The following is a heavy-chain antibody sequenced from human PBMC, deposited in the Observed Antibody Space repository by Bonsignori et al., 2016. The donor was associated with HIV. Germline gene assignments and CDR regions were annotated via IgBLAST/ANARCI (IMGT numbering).Heavy chain of an antibody. J-gene: IGHJ4*02. V-gene: IGHV3-23*01. CDR2: ISSSGGST. CDR1: GFTFSNYA. CDR3: APGGRVAGTPNYFDY. D-gene: IGHD6-19*01. Sequence: GGSLRLSCAGSGFTFSNYAMSWVRQAPGKGLEWVSSISSSGGSTYYADSVKGRFTISRDNSKNTLFVQMNSLRAEDTAAYYCAPGGRVAGTPNYFDYWGQGTLVTVSS.